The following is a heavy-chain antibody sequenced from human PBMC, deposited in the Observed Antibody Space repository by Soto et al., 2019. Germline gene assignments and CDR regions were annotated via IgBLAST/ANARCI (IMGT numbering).Heavy chain of an antibody. V-gene: IGHV1-18*01. D-gene: IGHD2-15*01. Sequence: QVQLVQSGAEVKKPGASVKVSCKASGYTFTSYGISWVRQAPGQVLEWMGWISAYNGNTNYAQKLQGRVTMTTDTSTSTAYMELRSLRSDDTAVYYCARDLDIVVVVAATNAYYYMDVWGKGTTVTVSS. CDR2: ISAYNGNT. J-gene: IGHJ6*03. CDR3: ARDLDIVVVVAATNAYYYMDV. CDR1: GYTFTSYG.